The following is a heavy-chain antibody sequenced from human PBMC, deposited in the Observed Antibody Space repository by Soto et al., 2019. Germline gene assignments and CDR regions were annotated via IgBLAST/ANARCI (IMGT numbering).Heavy chain of an antibody. CDR1: GFTFSSYG. CDR3: ARVDLTVAYYYYGMDV. D-gene: IGHD4-17*01. Sequence: QVQLVESGGGVVQPGRSLRLSCAASGFTFSSYGMHWVRQAPGKGLEWVAVIWYDGSNKYYADSVKGRFTISRDNSKNTLYLQMNSLRAEDTAVYYWARVDLTVAYYYYGMDVWGQGTTVTVSS. J-gene: IGHJ6*02. CDR2: IWYDGSNK. V-gene: IGHV3-33*01.